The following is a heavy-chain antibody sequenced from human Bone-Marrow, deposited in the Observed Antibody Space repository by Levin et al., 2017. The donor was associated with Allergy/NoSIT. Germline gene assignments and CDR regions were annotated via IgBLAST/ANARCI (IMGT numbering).Heavy chain of an antibody. Sequence: SVKVSCKASGGSFSSLGISWVRQAPGQGPEWMGGIIPVFGTTKYAQKFQGRVTITADESTTTAYMELSSLRSGDTAVYYCARDALLGKGGYFSWFGPWGQGTLVTVSS. CDR1: GGSFSSLG. V-gene: IGHV1-69*13. CDR2: IIPVFGTT. CDR3: ARDALLGKGGYFSWFGP. D-gene: IGHD2-21*02. J-gene: IGHJ5*02.